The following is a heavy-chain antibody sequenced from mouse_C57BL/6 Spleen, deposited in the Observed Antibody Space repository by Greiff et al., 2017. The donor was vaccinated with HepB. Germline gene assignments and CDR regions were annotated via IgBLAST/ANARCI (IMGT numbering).Heavy chain of an antibody. CDR3: TRCTTVVATDFDY. CDR2: IDPETGGT. Sequence: QVQLQQSGAELVRPGASVTLSCKASGYTFTDYEMHWVKQTPVHGLEWIGAIDPETGGTAYNQKFKGKAILTADKSSSTAYMELRSLTSEDSAVYYCTRCTTVVATDFDYWGQGTTLTVSS. CDR1: GYTFTDYE. J-gene: IGHJ2*01. V-gene: IGHV1-15*01. D-gene: IGHD1-1*01.